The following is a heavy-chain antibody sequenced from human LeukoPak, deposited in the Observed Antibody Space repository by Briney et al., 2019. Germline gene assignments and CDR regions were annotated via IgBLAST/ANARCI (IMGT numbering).Heavy chain of an antibody. D-gene: IGHD6-19*01. CDR1: EYSFTTYW. CDR3: ARRSGSAWYFDY. CDR2: IYPGDSDT. V-gene: IGHV5-51*01. J-gene: IGHJ4*02. Sequence: ESLKISCKGSEYSFTTYWIGWVRQMPGKGLEWMGIIYPGDSDTRYSPSFQGQVTISANTSISTAYLQWSSLKASDSAMYFCARRSGSAWYFDYWGQGTLVTVSS.